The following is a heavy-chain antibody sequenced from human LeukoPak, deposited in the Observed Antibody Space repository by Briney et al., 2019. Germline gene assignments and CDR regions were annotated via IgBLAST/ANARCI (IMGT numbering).Heavy chain of an antibody. CDR1: GFTFSSYA. J-gene: IGHJ4*02. V-gene: IGHV3-23*01. CDR2: ISGSGGST. D-gene: IGHD4-17*01. CDR3: AKGLGDYVDY. Sequence: GGSLRLSCAASGFTFSSYAMSWVRQTPGKGLEWVSAISGSGGSTYYADSVKGWFTISRDNSKNTLYLQMNSLRAEDTAVYYCAKGLGDYVDYWGQGTLVTVSS.